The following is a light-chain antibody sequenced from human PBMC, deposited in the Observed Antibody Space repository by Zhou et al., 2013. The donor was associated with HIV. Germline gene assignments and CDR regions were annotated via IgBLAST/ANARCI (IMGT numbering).Light chain of an antibody. CDR3: QQYASYSQT. CDR2: GAS. J-gene: IGKJ1*01. V-gene: IGKV3-15*01. CDR1: QTVGSN. Sequence: EIVMTQSPATLPVSPGERATLSCRASQTVGSNLAWYQQKPGQAPRLLIYGASTRATGIPARFSGSGSGTEFTLTISGLQPDDFATYYCQQYASYSQTFGQGTKVDIK.